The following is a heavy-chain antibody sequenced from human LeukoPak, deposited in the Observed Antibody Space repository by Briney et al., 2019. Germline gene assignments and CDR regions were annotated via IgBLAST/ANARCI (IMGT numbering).Heavy chain of an antibody. V-gene: IGHV1-69*06. CDR1: GGTFSSYA. CDR2: IIPIFGTA. CDR3: ARGSLWWAASPLDY. Sequence: SVKVSCKASGGTFSSYAISWVRQAPGQGLEWMGGIIPIFGTANYAQKFQGRVTITADKSTSTAYMELSSLRAEDTAVYYCARGSLWWAASPLDYWGQGTLVTVSS. D-gene: IGHD2-21*01. J-gene: IGHJ4*02.